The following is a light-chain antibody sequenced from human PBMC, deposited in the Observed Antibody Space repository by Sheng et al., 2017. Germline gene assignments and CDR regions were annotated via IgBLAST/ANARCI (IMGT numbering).Light chain of an antibody. V-gene: IGKV1-39*01. CDR1: QSISNS. CDR3: QQSYSTPRFT. Sequence: DILMTQSPSSLSASVGDRVTITCRASQSISNSLNWYQQKPGKAPKLLIYAASSLQSGVPSRFSGSGSGTDFTLTISSLQPEDFATYYCQQSYSTPRFTFGPGTKVDIK. CDR2: AAS. J-gene: IGKJ3*01.